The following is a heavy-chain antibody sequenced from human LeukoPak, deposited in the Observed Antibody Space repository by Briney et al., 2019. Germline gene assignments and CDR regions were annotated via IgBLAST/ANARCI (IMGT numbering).Heavy chain of an antibody. Sequence: SETLSLTCSVSGGSISTYYWSWIRQLPGKGLEWIGYIYYTGTTNYNPSLRSRVTISVDTSRNQFSLRLSSVTAADTAVYYCAREDPQTTVPEGMDVWGHGTTVIAPS. V-gene: IGHV4-59*01. CDR2: IYYTGTT. CDR3: AREDPQTTVPEGMDV. CDR1: GGSISTYY. D-gene: IGHD4-17*01. J-gene: IGHJ6*02.